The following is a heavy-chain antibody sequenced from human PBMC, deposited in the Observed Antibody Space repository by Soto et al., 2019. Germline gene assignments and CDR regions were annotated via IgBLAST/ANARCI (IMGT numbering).Heavy chain of an antibody. CDR2: ISAYNGNT. J-gene: IGHJ6*02. V-gene: IGHV1-18*04. CDR3: AREGKEAGKGGLYFYGMDV. Sequence: ASVKVSCKASGYTFTSYGISWVRQAPGQGLEWMGWISAYNGNTNYAQKLQGRVTMTTDTSTSTAYMELRSLSSDDTAVYYCAREGKEAGKGGLYFYGMDVWGQGTTVTVSS. D-gene: IGHD6-13*01. CDR1: GYTFTSYG.